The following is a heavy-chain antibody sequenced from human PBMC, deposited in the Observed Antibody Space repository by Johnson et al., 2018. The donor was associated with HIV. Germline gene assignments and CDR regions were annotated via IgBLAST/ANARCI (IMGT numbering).Heavy chain of an antibody. J-gene: IGHJ3*02. D-gene: IGHD5-18*01. CDR2: IWYDGSNK. Sequence: QVQLVESGGGVVQPGRSLRLSCAASGFTFSSYGMHWVRQAPGKGLEWVAVIWYDGSNKYYADSVKGRFTISRDNSNNTLYLQMNSLRAEDTAVYYCATDLSGYSYGYGAFDIWGQGTMVTVSS. V-gene: IGHV3-33*01. CDR3: ATDLSGYSYGYGAFDI. CDR1: GFTFSSYG.